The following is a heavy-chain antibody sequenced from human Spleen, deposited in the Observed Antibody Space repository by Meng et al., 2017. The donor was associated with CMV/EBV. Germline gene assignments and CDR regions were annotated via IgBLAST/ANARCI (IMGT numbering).Heavy chain of an antibody. D-gene: IGHD2-8*01. J-gene: IGHJ1*01. CDR2: ISAYNGDT. V-gene: IGHV1-18*01. CDR1: GYSFTDFG. CDR3: LRGRPYCTTANCPEEYFQH. Sequence: ASVKVSCKASGYSFTDFGVSWVRQVPGQGLEWIGWISAYNGDTNYAQKFQGRVTMITDTSTTTAYMELRSLRSDDTAVYYCLRGRPYCTTANCPEEYFQHWGQGTLVTVSS.